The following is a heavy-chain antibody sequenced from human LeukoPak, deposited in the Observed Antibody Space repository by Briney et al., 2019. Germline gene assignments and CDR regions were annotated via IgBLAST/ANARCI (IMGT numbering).Heavy chain of an antibody. D-gene: IGHD1-14*01. V-gene: IGHV3-23*01. CDR2: ISGSGGST. CDR3: AAGPIDQPAHAFDI. J-gene: IGHJ3*02. CDR1: GFTFSSYA. Sequence: GGSLRLSCAASGFTFSSYAMSWVRQAPGKGLEWVSAISGSGGSTYYADSVKGRFTISRDNSENTLYLQMNSLRAEDTAVYYCAAGPIDQPAHAFDIWGQGTMVTVSS.